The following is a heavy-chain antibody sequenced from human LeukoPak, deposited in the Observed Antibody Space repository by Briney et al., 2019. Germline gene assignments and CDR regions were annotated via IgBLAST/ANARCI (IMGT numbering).Heavy chain of an antibody. CDR2: INAGNGNT. CDR1: GYTFSNFA. D-gene: IGHD4-11*01. J-gene: IGHJ4*02. CDR3: ARGGRYGNYAGY. V-gene: IGHV1-3*01. Sequence: ASVKVSCKASGYTFSNFALHWVRQAPGQRLEWMGWINAGNGNTKYSENFQGSVTFTRDTSATTAFMELSSLRSEDTAVYYCARGGRYGNYAGYWGQGTLVTVSS.